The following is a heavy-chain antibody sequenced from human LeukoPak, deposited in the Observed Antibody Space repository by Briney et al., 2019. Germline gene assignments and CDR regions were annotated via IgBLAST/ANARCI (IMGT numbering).Heavy chain of an antibody. Sequence: GGSLRLSCAASGFSFSSSGMHWVRQAPGKGLEWVAFIRYDGSNKYYADSVKGRFTISRDNSKNTLYLQMNSLRAEDTAVYYCAKSIVVVPADLDYWGQGTLVTVSS. J-gene: IGHJ4*02. V-gene: IGHV3-30*02. D-gene: IGHD2-2*01. CDR2: IRYDGSNK. CDR1: GFSFSSSG. CDR3: AKSIVVVPADLDY.